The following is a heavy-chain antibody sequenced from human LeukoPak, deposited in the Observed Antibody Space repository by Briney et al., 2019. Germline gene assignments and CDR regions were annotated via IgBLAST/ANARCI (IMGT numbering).Heavy chain of an antibody. V-gene: IGHV3-23*01. Sequence: GGSLRLSCAASGFTFSNYAITWVRQAPGEGLEWVSVISGSGGSTYYADSVKGRFTISRDNAKNSLYLQMNSLRAEDTAVYYCATRYCSSTGCRAYSYHCMDVWDKGTTVTVSS. CDR2: ISGSGGST. D-gene: IGHD2-2*01. CDR1: GFTFSNYA. J-gene: IGHJ6*03. CDR3: ATRYCSSTGCRAYSYHCMDV.